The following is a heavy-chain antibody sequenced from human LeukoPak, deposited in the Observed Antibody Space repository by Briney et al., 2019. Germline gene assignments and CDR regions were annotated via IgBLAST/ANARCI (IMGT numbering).Heavy chain of an antibody. CDR1: GFTFDDYV. D-gene: IGHD5-12*01. CDR3: AKDIGWLRVFSAFDI. Sequence: GGSLRLSCAASGFTFDDYVLHAVRQAPGKGLEWVSGISWNSGSIGYADSVTGRFTISRDNAKNSLYLQMNSLRAEDTALYYCAKDIGWLRVFSAFDIWGQGTMVTVSS. CDR2: ISWNSGSI. V-gene: IGHV3-9*01. J-gene: IGHJ3*02.